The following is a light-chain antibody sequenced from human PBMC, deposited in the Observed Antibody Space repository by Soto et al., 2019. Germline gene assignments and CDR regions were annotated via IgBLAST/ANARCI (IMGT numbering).Light chain of an antibody. CDR3: QQLTSYPLT. CDR2: AAS. CDR1: QGISSY. V-gene: IGKV1-9*01. J-gene: IGKJ4*02. Sequence: DIQLTQSPSFLSASVGDRVTITCRASQGISSYLACYQQKPGKAPKLLIYAASTLQSGVPSRISGSGSWTEFTLTIRSLQPEDFAIRYSQQLTSYPLTSVGGTQLDIK.